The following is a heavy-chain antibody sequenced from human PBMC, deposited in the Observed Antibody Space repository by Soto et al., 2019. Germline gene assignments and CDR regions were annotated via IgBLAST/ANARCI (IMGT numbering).Heavy chain of an antibody. CDR2: FVPLFGST. CDR1: GGTFSGYA. J-gene: IGHJ4*02. Sequence: QVQLVQFGAEVKKPGSSVKVSCQASGGTFSGYALTWVRQAPGQGLEWMGEFVPLFGSTNYAQKFAGRITIIADESTSTGYMELSTLRSEDTAVYYCATPSLGTSSPSYFDNWGQGTLVTVSS. CDR3: ATPSLGTSSPSYFDN. V-gene: IGHV1-69*01.